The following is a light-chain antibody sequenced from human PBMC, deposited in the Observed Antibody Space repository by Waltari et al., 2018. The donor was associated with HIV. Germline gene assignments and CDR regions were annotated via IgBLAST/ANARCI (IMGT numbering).Light chain of an antibody. J-gene: IGLJ3*02. Sequence: QSVLTQPPSVSGAPGQTVTISCTGSSSNIGAAYDVHWYQQVPGTAPKLLIHANTNRPSGVPDRFSCSKSGTSASLAISGLQTEDEADYYCQSYVSSVNVVFGGGTRVTVL. CDR3: QSYVSSVNVV. CDR2: ANT. V-gene: IGLV1-40*01. CDR1: SSNIGAAYD.